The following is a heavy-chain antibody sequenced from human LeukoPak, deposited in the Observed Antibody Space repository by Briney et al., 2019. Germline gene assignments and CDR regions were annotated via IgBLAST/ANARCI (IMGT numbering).Heavy chain of an antibody. CDR1: GGSFSGYY. D-gene: IGHD3-10*02. J-gene: IGHJ5*02. Sequence: SETLSLTCAVYGGSFSGYYWSWIRQPPGKGLEWIGEINHSGSTNYNPSLKSRVTISVNTSKNQFSLKVSSVTAADTAVYYCARHMLGAYNWFDPWGQGTLVTVSS. CDR2: INHSGST. CDR3: ARHMLGAYNWFDP. V-gene: IGHV4-34*01.